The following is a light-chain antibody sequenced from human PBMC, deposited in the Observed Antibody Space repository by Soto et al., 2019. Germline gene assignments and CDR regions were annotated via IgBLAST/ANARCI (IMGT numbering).Light chain of an antibody. V-gene: IGLV1-44*01. CDR1: SSNIGSYN. CDR2: TNN. CDR3: AAWDDSLNGWV. J-gene: IGLJ3*02. Sequence: QPVLTQPPSTSGTPGQRVTISCSRSSSNIGSYNLNWYQQLPGTAPKLLIYTNNQRPSGVPDRFSGYKSGTSASLAISGLQSEDEADYYCAAWDDSLNGWVFGGGTKLTVL.